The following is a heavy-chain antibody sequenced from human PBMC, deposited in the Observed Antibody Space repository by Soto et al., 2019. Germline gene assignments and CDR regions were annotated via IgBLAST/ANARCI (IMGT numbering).Heavy chain of an antibody. CDR1: GFTFSSYA. CDR3: ARGSYYYDSSGFYYLGVFDY. CDR2: ISYDGNSK. V-gene: IGHV3-30-3*01. Sequence: QVQLVESGGGVVQPGRSLRLSCAASGFTFSSYAMHWVRQAPGKGLEWVAVISYDGNSKYYADSVKGRSTISRDNTKNTLNLQMNSLRAEDTAVYYCARGSYYYDSSGFYYLGVFDYWGQGTLVTVSS. D-gene: IGHD3-22*01. J-gene: IGHJ4*02.